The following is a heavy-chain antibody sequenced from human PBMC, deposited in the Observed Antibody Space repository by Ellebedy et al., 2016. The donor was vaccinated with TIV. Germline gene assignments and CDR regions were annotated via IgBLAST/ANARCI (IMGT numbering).Heavy chain of an antibody. CDR3: ARDLGVKGADDY. Sequence: GESLKISCAASGFTFNTYAMTWVRQAPGKGLEWLAYISGSSKTIYYAHSVKGRFTISRDNAKNSLYLQMNSLRDEDTAVYYCARDLGVKGADDYWGQGTLVTVSS. J-gene: IGHJ4*02. V-gene: IGHV3-48*02. CDR2: ISGSSKTI. CDR1: GFTFNTYA. D-gene: IGHD2-8*01.